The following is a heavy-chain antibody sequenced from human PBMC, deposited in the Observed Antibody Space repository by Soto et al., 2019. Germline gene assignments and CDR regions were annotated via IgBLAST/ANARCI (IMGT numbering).Heavy chain of an antibody. Sequence: PSEALSLTCTVSGCSIRSYYWSWIRQPPGKGLEWIGYIYYSGSTNYNPSLKSRVTISVDTSKNQFSLKLSSVTAADTAVYYCARERRGYYGMDVWGQGTTVPVSS. J-gene: IGHJ6*02. CDR3: ARERRGYYGMDV. V-gene: IGHV4-59*01. CDR1: GCSIRSYY. CDR2: IYYSGST.